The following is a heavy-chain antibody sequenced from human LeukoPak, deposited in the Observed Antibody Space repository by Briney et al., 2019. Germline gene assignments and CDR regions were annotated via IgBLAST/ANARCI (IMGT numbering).Heavy chain of an antibody. CDR3: ASEWPLRD. J-gene: IGHJ4*02. CDR1: GFTFSSYE. CDR2: ISSSSSYI. D-gene: IGHD5-12*01. Sequence: GSLRLSCAASGFTFSSYEMNWVRQAPGKGLEWVSSISSSSSYIYYADSVKGRFTISRDNAKNSLYLQMNSLRAEDTAVYYCASEWPLRDWGQGTLVTISS. V-gene: IGHV3-21*01.